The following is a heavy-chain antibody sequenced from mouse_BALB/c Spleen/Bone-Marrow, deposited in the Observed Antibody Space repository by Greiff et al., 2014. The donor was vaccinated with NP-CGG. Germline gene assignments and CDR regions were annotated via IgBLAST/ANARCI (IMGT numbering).Heavy chain of an antibody. D-gene: IGHD1-1*01. CDR2: IYPGNSGT. CDR3: TRSITTAVEFDY. Sequence: EVQLQQSGTVLARPGASVKMSRKASGYSFTSYWMYWIKQRPGQGLEWIGAIYPGNSGTSYNQNFKGKAKLTAVTSASTAYMELSSLTNEDSAVYYCTRSITTAVEFDYWGQGTSLTVSS. J-gene: IGHJ2*03. CDR1: GYSFTSYW. V-gene: IGHV1-5*01.